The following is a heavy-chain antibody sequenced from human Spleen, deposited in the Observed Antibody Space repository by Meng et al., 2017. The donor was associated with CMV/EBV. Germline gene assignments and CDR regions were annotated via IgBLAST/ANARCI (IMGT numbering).Heavy chain of an antibody. CDR2: ISTSGTTI. Sequence: GESLKISCVASGFTYDKYYMTWIRQVPGKGLEWISSISTSGTTIYYADSVKGRFTISRDNAKNSLYLQMNSLRAEDTAVYYCARDQDGDSTAGGGFDPWGQGTLVTVSS. CDR1: GFTYDKYY. V-gene: IGHV3-11*04. D-gene: IGHD4-17*01. J-gene: IGHJ5*02. CDR3: ARDQDGDSTAGGGFDP.